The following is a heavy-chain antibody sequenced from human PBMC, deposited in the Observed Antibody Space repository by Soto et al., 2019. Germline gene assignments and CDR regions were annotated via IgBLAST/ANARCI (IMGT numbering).Heavy chain of an antibody. CDR3: ATRSIAGSIFTYYFDY. CDR1: GYTLTELS. CDR2: FDSEDGET. D-gene: IGHD3-9*01. V-gene: IGHV1-24*01. J-gene: IGHJ4*02. Sequence: ASVKVSCKVSGYTLTELSMHWVRQAPGKGLEWMGGFDSEDGETIYAQKFQGRVTMTEDTSTDTAYMELSSLRSEDTAVYYCATRSIAGSIFTYYFDYWGQGTLVTVSS.